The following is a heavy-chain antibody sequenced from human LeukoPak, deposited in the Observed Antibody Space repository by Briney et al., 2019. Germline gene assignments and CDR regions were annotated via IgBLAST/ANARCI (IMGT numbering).Heavy chain of an antibody. V-gene: IGHV1-69*05. CDR1: GGTFSSYA. Sequence: ASVKVSCKASGGTFSSYAISWVRQAPRQGLEWMGGIIPIFGTANYAQKFQGRVTVTTDESTSTAYMELSSLRSEDTAVYYCATSRLGYCSGGSCYSLDYWGQGTLVTVSS. J-gene: IGHJ4*02. CDR3: ATSRLGYCSGGSCYSLDY. CDR2: IIPIFGTA. D-gene: IGHD2-15*01.